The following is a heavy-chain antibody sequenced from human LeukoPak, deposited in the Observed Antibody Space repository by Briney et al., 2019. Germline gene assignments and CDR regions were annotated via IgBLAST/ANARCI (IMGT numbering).Heavy chain of an antibody. V-gene: IGHV3-21*01. CDR3: ARGRRAPYSSGPGYFDY. D-gene: IGHD6-19*01. CDR1: GFTFSSYS. CDR2: ISSSSSYI. J-gene: IGHJ4*02. Sequence: PGGSLRLSCAASGFTFSSYSMNWVHQAPGKGLEWVSSISSSSSYIYYADSVKGRFTISRDNAKNSLYLQMNSLRAEDTAVYYCARGRRAPYSSGPGYFDYWGQGTLVTVSS.